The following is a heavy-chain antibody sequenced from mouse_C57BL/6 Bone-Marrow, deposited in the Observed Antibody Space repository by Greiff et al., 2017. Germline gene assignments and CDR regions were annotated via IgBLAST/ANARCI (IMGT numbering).Heavy chain of an antibody. CDR2: ISDGGSYT. Sequence: EVKLMASGGGLVKPGGSLKLSCAASGFTFSSYAMSWVRQTPEKRLEWVATISDGGSYTYYPDNVKGRFTISRDNAKNNLYLQMSHLKSEDTAMYYCARDDYYYGSGAYWGQGTLVTVSA. CDR3: ARDDYYYGSGAY. V-gene: IGHV5-4*01. CDR1: GFTFSSYA. J-gene: IGHJ3*01. D-gene: IGHD1-1*01.